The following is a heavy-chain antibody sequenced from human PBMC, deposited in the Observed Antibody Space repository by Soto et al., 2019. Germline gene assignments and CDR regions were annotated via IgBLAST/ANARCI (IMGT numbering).Heavy chain of an antibody. D-gene: IGHD2-8*01. CDR2: IIPIFGTA. J-gene: IGHJ6*02. V-gene: IGHV1-69*13. CDR1: GGTFNSYA. Sequence: GASVKVSCKASGGTFNSYAISWVRQAPGQGLEWMGGIIPIFGTANYAQKFQGRVTITADESTSTAYMELSSLRSEDTAVYYCAGGYCTNGVCYLPGLRYYGMDVWGQGTTVTVSS. CDR3: AGGYCTNGVCYLPGLRYYGMDV.